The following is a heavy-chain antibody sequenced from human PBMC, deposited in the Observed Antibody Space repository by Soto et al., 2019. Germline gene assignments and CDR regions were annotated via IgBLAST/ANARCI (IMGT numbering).Heavy chain of an antibody. J-gene: IGHJ6*03. Sequence: ASVTVSCTASVYTFTSYDINWVRQAPGQGLEWMGWMNPNSGNTGYAQKFQGRVTMTRNTSISTAYMELSSLRSEDTAVYYCARNYYDFWSGYPGYYMDVWGKGTTVTVSS. D-gene: IGHD3-3*01. CDR2: MNPNSGNT. V-gene: IGHV1-8*01. CDR3: ARNYYDFWSGYPGYYMDV. CDR1: VYTFTSYD.